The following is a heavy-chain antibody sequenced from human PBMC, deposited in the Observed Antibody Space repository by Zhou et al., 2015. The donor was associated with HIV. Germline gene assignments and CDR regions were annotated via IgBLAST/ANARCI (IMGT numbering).Heavy chain of an antibody. V-gene: IGHV3-30*04. D-gene: IGHD3/OR15-3a*01. J-gene: IGHJ4*02. Sequence: QVQLVQSGGGVVQPGRALRLSCAASAFTFRAYAMHWVRQVPGKGMQWVAVISADGADKYYVQSVKGRFTISRDNAKSSVFLQMNSLRVDDTAIYYCVRDGAYGLDLRGALDQWGQGTLVTVSS. CDR2: ISADGADK. CDR1: AFTFRAYA. CDR3: VRDGAYGLDLRGALDQ.